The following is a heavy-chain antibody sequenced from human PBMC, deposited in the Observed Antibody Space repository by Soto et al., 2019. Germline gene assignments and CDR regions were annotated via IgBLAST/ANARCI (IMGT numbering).Heavy chain of an antibody. V-gene: IGHV3-72*01. J-gene: IGHJ4*02. CDR2: ARNDPRARTT. CDR1: GFTFSDYH. CDR3: VARLQY. Sequence: EMQLVESGGGLVQPGGSLRLSCAASGFTFSDYHMEWVRQAPGKGLEWIGRARNDPRARTTQHAASVRGTFITSSDDSENALYLQMNSLKPEVTAVYYCVARLQYWGQGTLVTV.